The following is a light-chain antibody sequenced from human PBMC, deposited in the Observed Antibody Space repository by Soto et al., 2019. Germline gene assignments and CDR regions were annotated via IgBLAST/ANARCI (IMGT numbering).Light chain of an antibody. CDR2: EVS. CDR1: SSDIGGYKY. Sequence: LTQPASVSGSPGQSITISCTGTSSDIGGYKYVSWYQQHPGKAPKLIIFEVSNRPSGVSDRFSGSNSGNTASLTISGLQAEDEADYYCTSYSRYSVLVFGGGTKVTVL. V-gene: IGLV2-14*01. CDR3: TSYSRYSVLV. J-gene: IGLJ3*02.